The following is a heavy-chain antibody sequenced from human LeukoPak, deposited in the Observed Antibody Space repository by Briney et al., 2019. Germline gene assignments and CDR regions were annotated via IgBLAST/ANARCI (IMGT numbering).Heavy chain of an antibody. Sequence: GASVKVSCKASGYTFTGYYMHWVRQAPGQGLEWMGWINPNSGGTNYAQKFQGRVTMTRDTSISTAYMELSRLRSDDTAVYYCARGSVTGGWYLNLGQWGQGTLVTVSS. CDR1: GYTFTGYY. CDR3: ARGSVTGGWYLNLGQ. V-gene: IGHV1-2*02. J-gene: IGHJ4*02. D-gene: IGHD6-19*01. CDR2: INPNSGGT.